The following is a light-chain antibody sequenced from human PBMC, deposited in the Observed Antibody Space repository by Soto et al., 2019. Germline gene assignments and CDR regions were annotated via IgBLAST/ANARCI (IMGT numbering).Light chain of an antibody. CDR3: QSYDSSLSAYV. CDR1: SSNIGAGFD. V-gene: IGLV1-40*01. Sequence: QSVLTQPPSVSGAPGQRVTISCTGGSSNIGAGFDVHWYQQLPRTAPKLLIYNNNNRPSGVPDRFSVSRSATSASLAITGLQDADEADYYCQSYDSSLSAYVFGTGTKLTVL. CDR2: NNN. J-gene: IGLJ1*01.